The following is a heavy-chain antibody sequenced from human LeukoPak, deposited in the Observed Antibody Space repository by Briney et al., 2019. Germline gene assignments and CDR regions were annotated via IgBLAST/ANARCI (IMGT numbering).Heavy chain of an antibody. CDR3: AKRGSVGTLGHFDY. CDR2: ISSNGAST. CDR1: GFTFSSYA. Sequence: PGGSLRLSCAASGFTFSSYAMSCVRQAPGKGLEWVSGISSNGASTYYVDSVKGRFTISRDNSKNTLFLQMNSLRAEDTAVYYCAKRGSVGTLGHFDYWGQGTLVTVSS. J-gene: IGHJ4*02. D-gene: IGHD6-13*01. V-gene: IGHV3-23*01.